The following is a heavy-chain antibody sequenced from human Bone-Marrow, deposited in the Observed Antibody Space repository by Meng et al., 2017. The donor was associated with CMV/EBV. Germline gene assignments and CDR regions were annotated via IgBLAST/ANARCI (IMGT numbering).Heavy chain of an antibody. CDR2: ISSSTNTI. D-gene: IGHD7-27*01. CDR3: ARWGSVDK. Sequence: GESLKISCAASGLTFSTYSMNWVRQAPGKGLEWVSYISSSTNTIYYADSVKGRFTISRYNAKKSLYLQMNSLRAEDTAVYFCARWGSVDKWGQGTLVTVSS. V-gene: IGHV3-48*01. CDR1: GLTFSTYS. J-gene: IGHJ4*02.